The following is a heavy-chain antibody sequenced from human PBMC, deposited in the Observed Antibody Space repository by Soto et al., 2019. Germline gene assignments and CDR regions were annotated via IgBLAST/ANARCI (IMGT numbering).Heavy chain of an antibody. J-gene: IGHJ4*02. CDR3: AKGFWVVAGTRYFDH. CDR2: MSSSSNST. Sequence: GSLRLSCAASGFTFSSYSMNWVRQAPGKGLEWVSFMSSSSNSTYYADSVKGRFTISRDKSKNTLYLQMNSLRAEDTAVYYCAKGFWVVAGTRYFDHWGQGTLVTVSS. CDR1: GFTFSSYS. D-gene: IGHD6-19*01. V-gene: IGHV3-21*04.